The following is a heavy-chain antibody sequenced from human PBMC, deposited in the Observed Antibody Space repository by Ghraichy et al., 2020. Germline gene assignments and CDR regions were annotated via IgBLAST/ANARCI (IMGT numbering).Heavy chain of an antibody. V-gene: IGHV3-33*08. CDR1: GFTFSSYG. Sequence: GGSLRLSCAVSGFTFSSYGMHWVRQAPGKGLEWVAVIWYNGSKKHYADSVKGRFTISRDNSKNTLYLEMNSLTAEDTAVYYCARDLVSSEIHHGYYGMDVCDQGTTVIASS. CDR2: IWYNGSKK. CDR3: ARDLVSSEIHHGYYGMDV. J-gene: IGHJ6*02. D-gene: IGHD2-2*01.